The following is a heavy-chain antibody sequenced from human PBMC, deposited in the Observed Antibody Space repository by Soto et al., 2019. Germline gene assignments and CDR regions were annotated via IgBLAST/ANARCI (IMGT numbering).Heavy chain of an antibody. CDR3: ARDPWGGAVDAFDI. Sequence: ASVKASFKGSAYSLTIYAIDFARQAPGQRLEWMGWINTGKGNTKYSQKFQGRVTITRDTSASTAYMDLSSLRSGDTAVYYCARDPWGGAVDAFDIWGQGTMVTVSS. J-gene: IGHJ3*02. V-gene: IGHV1-3*04. CDR2: INTGKGNT. D-gene: IGHD3-10*01. CDR1: AYSLTIYA.